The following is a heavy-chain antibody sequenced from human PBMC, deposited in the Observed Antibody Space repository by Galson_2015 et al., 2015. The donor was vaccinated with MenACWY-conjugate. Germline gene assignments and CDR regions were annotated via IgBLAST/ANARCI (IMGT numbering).Heavy chain of an antibody. V-gene: IGHV1-46*01. CDR1: GYTFTSYY. CDR2: INPSGGTT. D-gene: IGHD3-10*01. Sequence: SVKVSCKASGYTFTSYYIFWVRQAPGQGPEWVGIINPSGGTTSYAQKFQGRVSMTRDTSRSTVYMELSSLKYEDTAVYYCARGLYGSGNSVFDYWGQGTLVTVSS. CDR3: ARGLYGSGNSVFDY. J-gene: IGHJ4*02.